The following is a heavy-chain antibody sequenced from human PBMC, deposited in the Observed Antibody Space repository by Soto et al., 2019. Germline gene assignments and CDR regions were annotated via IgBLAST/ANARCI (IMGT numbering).Heavy chain of an antibody. V-gene: IGHV1-3*01. Sequence: EASVKVSCKASGYTFTSYAMHCVRQAPGQRLEWMGWINAGNGNTKYSQKFQGRVTITRDTSASTAYMELSSLRSEDTAVYYCARGLGLYYFDYWGQGTLVTVSS. CDR3: ARGLGLYYFDY. CDR2: INAGNGNT. J-gene: IGHJ4*02. D-gene: IGHD1-26*01. CDR1: GYTFTSYA.